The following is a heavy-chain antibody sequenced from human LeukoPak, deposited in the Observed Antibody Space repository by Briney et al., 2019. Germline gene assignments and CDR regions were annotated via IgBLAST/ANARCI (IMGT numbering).Heavy chain of an antibody. Sequence: GGSLRLSCAASGFTFSSYAMSWVRQAPGKGLEWVSTISGSGGSTYYADSVKGRFTISRDNSKNTLYLQMNSLRAEDTAVYYCAKFLYYYDSSGYYYLDDWGQGTLVTVSS. J-gene: IGHJ4*02. V-gene: IGHV3-23*01. D-gene: IGHD3-22*01. CDR1: GFTFSSYA. CDR3: AKFLYYYDSSGYYYLDD. CDR2: ISGSGGST.